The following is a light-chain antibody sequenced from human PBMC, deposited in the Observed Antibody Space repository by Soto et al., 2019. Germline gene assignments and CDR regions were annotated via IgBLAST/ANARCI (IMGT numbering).Light chain of an antibody. CDR1: SSDIGRYNY. Sequence: QSVLTQPASVSGSPGQSITISCTGTSSDIGRYNYVSWYQQYPGKAPKFRIYDVSNRPSGVSNRFSGSKSGNTASLTISGLQAEDEADYYCSSYISRSTYVFRTGNKVTVL. CDR3: SSYISRSTYV. J-gene: IGLJ1*01. V-gene: IGLV2-14*01. CDR2: DVS.